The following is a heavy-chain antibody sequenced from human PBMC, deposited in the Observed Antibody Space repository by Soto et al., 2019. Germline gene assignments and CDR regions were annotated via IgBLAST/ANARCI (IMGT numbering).Heavy chain of an antibody. V-gene: IGHV1-18*01. Sequence: ASVKVSCKASGYTFTSYGISWVRQAPGQGLEWMGWISAYNGNTNYAQKLQGRVTMTTDTSTSTAYMELRSLRSDDTAVYYCARDDQPDFGVVIQSPPDYWGQGTLVTVSS. CDR2: ISAYNGNT. D-gene: IGHD3-3*01. CDR1: GYTFTSYG. J-gene: IGHJ4*02. CDR3: ARDDQPDFGVVIQSPPDY.